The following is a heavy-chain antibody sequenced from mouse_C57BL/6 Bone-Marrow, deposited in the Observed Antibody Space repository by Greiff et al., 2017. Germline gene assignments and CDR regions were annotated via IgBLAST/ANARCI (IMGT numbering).Heavy chain of an antibody. J-gene: IGHJ3*01. CDR1: GFTFSDYY. V-gene: IGHV5-16*01. CDR3: ARGEYYGSAWFAY. Sequence: EVKVVESEGGLVQPGSSMKLSCTASGFTFSDYYMAWVRQVPEKGLEWVANINYDGSSTYYLDSLKSRFIISRDNAKNILYLQMSSLKSEDTATYYGARGEYYGSAWFAYWGQGTLVTVSA. D-gene: IGHD1-1*01. CDR2: INYDGSST.